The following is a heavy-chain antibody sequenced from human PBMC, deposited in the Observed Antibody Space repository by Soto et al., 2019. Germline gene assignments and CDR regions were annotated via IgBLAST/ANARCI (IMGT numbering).Heavy chain of an antibody. V-gene: IGHV3-30*18. CDR3: ANSRLSYGDYKNYSCGMDV. D-gene: IGHD4-17*01. CDR2: ISYDGSNK. CDR1: GFTFSSYG. J-gene: IGHJ6*02. Sequence: QVQLVESGGGVVQPGRSLRLSCAASGFTFSSYGMHWVRQAPGKGLEWVAVISYDGSNKYYADSVQGRFTISRDNSKNTLYLQRNSLRAEDTAVYYCANSRLSYGDYKNYSCGMDVWGQGPTVTVSS.